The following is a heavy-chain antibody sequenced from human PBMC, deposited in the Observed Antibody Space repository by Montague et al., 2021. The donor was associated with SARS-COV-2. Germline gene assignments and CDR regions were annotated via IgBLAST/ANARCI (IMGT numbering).Heavy chain of an antibody. J-gene: IGHJ4*02. V-gene: IGHV5-10-1*01. CDR1: GYNFTTYW. CDR3: ATPDY. CDR2: IDPSDSNT. Sequence: QSGAEVKKPGESLRISCKGSGYNFTTYWINWVRQMPGKGLEWMGKIDPSDSNTYYSPSFQGHVTISVDKSISTAYLQWSSLKASDTAMFYCATPDYWGQGTLVTVSS.